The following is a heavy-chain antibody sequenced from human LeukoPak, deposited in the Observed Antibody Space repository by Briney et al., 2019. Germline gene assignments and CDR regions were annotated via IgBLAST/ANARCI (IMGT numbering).Heavy chain of an antibody. D-gene: IGHD3-9*01. CDR2: TSVNNGDT. CDR3: VRDQYLNVMTGFDD. V-gene: IGHV1-18*01. J-gene: IGHJ4*02. Sequence: ASVKVSCKASGYMFNIYGISWVRQAPGQGLEWMAWTSVNNGDTKYGQKFQGRVTVTTDTSTSTIYLELRRLRPDDTAVYYCVRDQYLNVMTGFDDWGQGTLVTVSS. CDR1: GYMFNIYG.